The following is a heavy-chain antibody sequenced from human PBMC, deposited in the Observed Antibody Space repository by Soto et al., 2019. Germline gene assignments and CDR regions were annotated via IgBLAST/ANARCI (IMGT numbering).Heavy chain of an antibody. CDR1: GFTFSSYA. Sequence: PXGFLRLSCAASGFTFSSYALSWVRQAPGKGPEWISSISGSGSTIYYADSVKGRFTISRDNSKNTLYLQMSSLRAEDTAVYYCAKVFYYYDSSGYYYFDYWGQGTLVTVSS. V-gene: IGHV3-23*01. J-gene: IGHJ4*02. CDR2: ISGSGSTI. D-gene: IGHD3-22*01. CDR3: AKVFYYYDSSGYYYFDY.